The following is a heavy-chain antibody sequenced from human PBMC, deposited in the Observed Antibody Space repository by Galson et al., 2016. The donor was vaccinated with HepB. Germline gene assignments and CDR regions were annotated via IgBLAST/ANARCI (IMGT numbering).Heavy chain of an antibody. J-gene: IGHJ3*02. Sequence: ETLSLTCTVSGGSVSSGSYYWSWIRQPPGKGLEWIGYIYYSGSTKYNPSLKRRVTISVDTSKNQFSLNLSSVPAADTAVYYCATLTYYYDSKAGAFDIWGQGTMVTVSS. CDR3: ATLTYYYDSKAGAFDI. CDR2: IYYSGST. V-gene: IGHV4-61*01. CDR1: GGSVSSGSYY. D-gene: IGHD3-22*01.